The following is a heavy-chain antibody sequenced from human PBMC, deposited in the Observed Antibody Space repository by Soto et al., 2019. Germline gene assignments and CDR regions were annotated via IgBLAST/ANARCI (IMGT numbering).Heavy chain of an antibody. V-gene: IGHV1-69*13. CDR1: GGTFSSYA. J-gene: IGHJ6*02. Sequence: SVKVSCKASGGTFSSYAISWVRQAPGQGLEWMGGIIPIFGTANYAQKFQGRVTITADESTSTAYMELSSLRSEDTAVYYCAREVYYGSGSVLYSSYGMDFWGQGTTVTVSS. CDR3: AREVYYGSGSVLYSSYGMDF. D-gene: IGHD3-10*01. CDR2: IIPIFGTA.